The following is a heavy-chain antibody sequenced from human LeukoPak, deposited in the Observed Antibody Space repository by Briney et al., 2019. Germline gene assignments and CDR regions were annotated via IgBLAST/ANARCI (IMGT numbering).Heavy chain of an antibody. CDR1: GYTLTELS. Sequence: ASVKVSCKVSGYTLTELSMHWVRQAPGKGLEWMGGFDPEDGETIYAQKFQGRVTMTEDTSTDTAYMELSSLRSEDTAVYYCATPRHYYDSSGYSYYFDYWGQGTLVTVSS. CDR2: FDPEDGET. V-gene: IGHV1-24*01. J-gene: IGHJ4*02. D-gene: IGHD3-22*01. CDR3: ATPRHYYDSSGYSYYFDY.